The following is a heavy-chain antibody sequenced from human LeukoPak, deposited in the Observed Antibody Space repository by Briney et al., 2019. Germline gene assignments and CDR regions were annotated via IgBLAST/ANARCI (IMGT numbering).Heavy chain of an antibody. Sequence: SETLSLTCTVSGGSISSGDYYWSWIRQPPGMGLEWIGYIYYSGSTYYNPSLKSRVTISVDTSKNQFSLKLSSVTAADTAVYYCASRRVMVRGVMLDYWGQGTLVTVSS. CDR1: GGSISSGDYY. CDR2: IYYSGST. J-gene: IGHJ4*02. V-gene: IGHV4-30-4*08. CDR3: ASRRVMVRGVMLDY. D-gene: IGHD3-10*01.